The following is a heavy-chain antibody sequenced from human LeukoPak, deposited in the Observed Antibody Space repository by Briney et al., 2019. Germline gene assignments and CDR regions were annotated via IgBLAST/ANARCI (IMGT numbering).Heavy chain of an antibody. D-gene: IGHD3-3*01. Sequence: PSETLSLTCAVYGGSFSGYYWSWIRQPPGKGLEWIGEINHSGSTNYNPSLKSRVTISVDTSKNQFSLKLSSVTAADTAVYYCARGLYDFWSGYYEPFDYWGQGTLVTVSS. CDR2: INHSGST. CDR1: GGSFSGYY. V-gene: IGHV4-34*01. CDR3: ARGLYDFWSGYYEPFDY. J-gene: IGHJ4*02.